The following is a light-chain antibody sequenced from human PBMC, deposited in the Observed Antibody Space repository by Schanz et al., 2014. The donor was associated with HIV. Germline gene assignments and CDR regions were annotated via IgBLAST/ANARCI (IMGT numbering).Light chain of an antibody. CDR2: GAS. CDR3: QQYGTSLFT. J-gene: IGKJ3*01. V-gene: IGKV3-20*01. Sequence: EIVMTQSPATLSVSPGERATLSCRASQSVSSTYLAWYQQKPGLAPRLLIYGASIRATGIPDRFIGSGSGTDFTLTVNRLEPDDFAVYYCQQYGTSLFTFGPGTKVDVK. CDR1: QSVSSTY.